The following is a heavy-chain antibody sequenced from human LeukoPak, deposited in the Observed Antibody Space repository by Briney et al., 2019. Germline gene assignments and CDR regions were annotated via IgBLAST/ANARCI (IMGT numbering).Heavy chain of an antibody. Sequence: SETLSLTCAVSGGSISSSSYHWGWIRLPPGKGLEWIGNLYYSGSTYYNPSLKSRVTISVDRSKNQFSLKLNSVTAADTAVYYCARRHDGEFDYWGQGTLVTVSS. CDR3: ARRHDGEFDY. D-gene: IGHD3-10*01. CDR1: GGSISSSSYH. CDR2: LYYSGST. V-gene: IGHV4-39*01. J-gene: IGHJ4*02.